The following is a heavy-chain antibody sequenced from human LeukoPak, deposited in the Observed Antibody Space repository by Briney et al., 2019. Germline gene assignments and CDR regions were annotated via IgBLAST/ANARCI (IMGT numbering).Heavy chain of an antibody. CDR3: ARDLESWGSSSWDY. D-gene: IGHD6-13*01. J-gene: IGHJ4*02. V-gene: IGHV1-69*05. CDR2: IIPIFGTA. CDR1: GGTFSSYA. Sequence: GSSVKVSCKASGGTFSSYAISWVRQAPGHGLEWMGGIIPIFGTANYAQKFQGRVTITTDESTSTAYMELSSLRSEDTAVYYCARDLESWGSSSWDYWGQGTLVTVSS.